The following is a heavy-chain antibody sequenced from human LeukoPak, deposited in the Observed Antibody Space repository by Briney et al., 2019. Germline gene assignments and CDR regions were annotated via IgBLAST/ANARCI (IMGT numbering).Heavy chain of an antibody. V-gene: IGHV3-48*03. CDR1: GFTFSSYE. CDR2: IGGSGSTI. CDR3: ARDYLVGGTDAFDI. J-gene: IGHJ3*02. D-gene: IGHD1-1*01. Sequence: GGSLRLSCAASGFTFSSYEMNWVRQAPGKGLEWVSYIGGSGSTIYYADSVKGRFTISRDNAKDSLYLQMNRLRGEDTAVYYCARDYLVGGTDAFDIWGQGTMVTVSS.